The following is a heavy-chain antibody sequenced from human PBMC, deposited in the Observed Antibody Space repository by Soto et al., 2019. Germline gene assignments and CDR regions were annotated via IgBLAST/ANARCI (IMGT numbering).Heavy chain of an antibody. Sequence: EVQLVQSGGGLIQPEGSLKLSCAAPGIIVSSNYMSWVRQAPGKVLEWVSVLYHGGSAYYADSVKGRFTISRDNSENTLYLQMNSLRVEDTGVYYCTRSRYGDPDYWGQGTLVTVSS. V-gene: IGHV3-53*01. CDR3: TRSRYGDPDY. CDR1: GIIVSSNY. J-gene: IGHJ4*02. CDR2: LYHGGSA. D-gene: IGHD4-17*01.